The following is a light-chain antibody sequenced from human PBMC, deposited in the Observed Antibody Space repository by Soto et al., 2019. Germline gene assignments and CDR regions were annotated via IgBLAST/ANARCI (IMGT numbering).Light chain of an antibody. V-gene: IGKV1-5*01. CDR3: QQYDTYST. CDR2: EAS. Sequence: IQMTQSPSTLSASVGDRVTITCRASQSVNGRLAWYQQKPGKAPKLLISEASSLDSGVPSRFSGRGSGTEYVLTITSLQPEDFATYYCQQYDTYSTFGGGTTVESK. J-gene: IGKJ4*01. CDR1: QSVNGR.